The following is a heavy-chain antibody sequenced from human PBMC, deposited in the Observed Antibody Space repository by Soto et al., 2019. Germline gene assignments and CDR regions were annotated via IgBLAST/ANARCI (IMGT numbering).Heavy chain of an antibody. D-gene: IGHD1-1*01. CDR2: IKSKNDGGAA. V-gene: IGHV3-15*01. CDR1: GFMFSGAG. J-gene: IGHJ4*02. Sequence: EVQVVESGGDLVEPGGSLRLSCVTSGFMFSGAGMSWVRQGPGKGLEWVARIKSKNDGGAAAYAAPVNGRFSISRDDSKSTVYLQMNSLRAEDTARYYCVEGWNDFWGQGTLVTVSS. CDR3: VEGWNDF.